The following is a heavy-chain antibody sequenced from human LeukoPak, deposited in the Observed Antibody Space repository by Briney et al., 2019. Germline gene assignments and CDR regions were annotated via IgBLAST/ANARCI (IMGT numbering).Heavy chain of an antibody. CDR3: ARAFDPYCGGDCYYFDY. D-gene: IGHD2-21*01. CDR1: GFTFSTYA. Sequence: TGGSLRLSCAASGFTFSTYAMSWVRQAPGKGREWVSTISGRGGSTYYADSVKGRYTISRDNSKNTLYLQMNSLRAEDTAVYYCARAFDPYCGGDCYYFDYWGQGTLVTVSS. V-gene: IGHV3-23*01. J-gene: IGHJ4*02. CDR2: ISGRGGST.